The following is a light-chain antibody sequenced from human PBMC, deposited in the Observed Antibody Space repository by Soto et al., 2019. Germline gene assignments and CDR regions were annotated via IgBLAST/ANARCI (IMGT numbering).Light chain of an antibody. V-gene: IGLV1-47*01. CDR2: RNN. J-gene: IGLJ1*01. Sequence: QPVLTQPPSASETPGQRVTISCSGSSSNIGNHYVYWYQHLPGTAPKLLIYRNNQRPSGVPDRFSGSHSGTSGSLAISGLRSEDEADYYCAAWDDSLSGYVFGTGTKVTVL. CDR3: AAWDDSLSGYV. CDR1: SSNIGNHY.